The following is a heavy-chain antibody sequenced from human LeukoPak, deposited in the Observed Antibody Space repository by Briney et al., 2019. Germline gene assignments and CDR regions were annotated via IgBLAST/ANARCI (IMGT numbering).Heavy chain of an antibody. CDR1: GYSISSGYY. CDR2: ICHSGST. D-gene: IGHD6-13*01. Sequence: SATLTLTCAVSGYSISSGYYWGWIRQPPGKGVEWIGSICHSGSTYYNPSLKSRVTISVDTSKNQFSLKLSSVTAADTAVYYCARGGIAAAQRINWFDPWGQGTLVTVSS. CDR3: ARGGIAAAQRINWFDP. J-gene: IGHJ5*02. V-gene: IGHV4-38-2*01.